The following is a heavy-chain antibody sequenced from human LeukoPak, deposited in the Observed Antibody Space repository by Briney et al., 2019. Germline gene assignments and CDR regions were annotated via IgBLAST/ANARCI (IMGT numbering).Heavy chain of an antibody. D-gene: IGHD3-9*01. V-gene: IGHV4-59*06. Sequence: SETLSLTCTVSGGSISSYYWSWIRQPPGKGLEWIGYIYYSGSTYYNPSLKSRVTISVDTSKNQFSLKLSSVTAADTAVYYCAREGYDILTGYDASDAFDIWGQGTMVTVSS. CDR3: AREGYDILTGYDASDAFDI. J-gene: IGHJ3*02. CDR2: IYYSGST. CDR1: GGSISSYY.